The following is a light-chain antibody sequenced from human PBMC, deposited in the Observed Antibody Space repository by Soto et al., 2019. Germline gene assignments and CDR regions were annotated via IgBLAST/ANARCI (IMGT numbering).Light chain of an antibody. CDR2: EAS. J-gene: IGKJ1*01. CDR1: QSVSSDY. V-gene: IGKV3D-7*01. CDR3: HQYNNLWT. Sequence: ENVLTQSPVTLSLSNGERATLSCRASQSVSSDYLAWYQQKPGQPHRLLIYEASTRAIGIPDRFSGSGSGTEFTLTISSLQSEDFGVYYCHQYNNLWTFGQGTKVDIK.